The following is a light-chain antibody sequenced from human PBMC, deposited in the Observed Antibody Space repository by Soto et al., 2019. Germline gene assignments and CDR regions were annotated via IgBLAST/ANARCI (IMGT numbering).Light chain of an antibody. V-gene: IGKV1-5*03. Sequence: DIQMTQSPSTLSASVGDRVTITCRASQVINRWLAWYQHKPGKAPKLLIYKASSLESGVPSRFSGSGSGTEFTLTISSLQPDDFATYYCQQYNTYWTFGQGTKVEIK. CDR2: KAS. CDR1: QVINRW. CDR3: QQYNTYWT. J-gene: IGKJ1*01.